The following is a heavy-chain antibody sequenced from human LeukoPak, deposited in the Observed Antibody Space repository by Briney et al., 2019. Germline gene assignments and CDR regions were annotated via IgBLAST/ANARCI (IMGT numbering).Heavy chain of an antibody. V-gene: IGHV2-5*08. Sequence: TPSLTCTVSGASISSYYWSWIRQPPGKALEWLALIYWDDDKRYSPSLKSRLTITKDTSKNQVVLTMTNMDPVDTATYYCAHSHSRWLLDYWGQGTLVTVSS. CDR2: IYWDDDK. CDR1: GASISSYYW. CDR3: AHSHSRWLLDY. J-gene: IGHJ4*02. D-gene: IGHD5-24*01.